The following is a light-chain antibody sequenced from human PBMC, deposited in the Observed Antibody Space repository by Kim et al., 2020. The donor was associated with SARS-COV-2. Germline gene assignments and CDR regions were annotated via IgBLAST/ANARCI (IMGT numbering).Light chain of an antibody. V-gene: IGLV1-40*01. CDR1: RANIGAGYD. CDR3: QSYDSSLSGVV. CDR2: GNS. Sequence: RVTVCCTGRRANIGAGYDGPWYQRLPGTAPKLLIYGNSNRPSGVPDRFSGSKSGTSASLAITGLQAEDEADYYCQSYDSSLSGVVFGGGTQLTVL. J-gene: IGLJ2*01.